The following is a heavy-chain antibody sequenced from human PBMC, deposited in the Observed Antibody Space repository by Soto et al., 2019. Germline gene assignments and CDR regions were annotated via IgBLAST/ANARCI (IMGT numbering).Heavy chain of an antibody. Sequence: EVQLVESGGGLIQPGGSLRLSCAVSGFTVSRNYMSWVRQAPGEGLEWVSVLYNDGTTYYADSVKGRFTISRDNSKNTLYLQMNSLRAEDTAVYYCARETVTTGGGAFDIWGQGTMVTVSS. V-gene: IGHV3-53*01. CDR1: GFTVSRNY. J-gene: IGHJ3*02. CDR2: LYNDGTT. CDR3: ARETVTTGGGAFDI. D-gene: IGHD4-17*01.